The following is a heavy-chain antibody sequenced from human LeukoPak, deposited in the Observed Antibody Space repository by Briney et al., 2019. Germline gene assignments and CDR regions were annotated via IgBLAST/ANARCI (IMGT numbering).Heavy chain of an antibody. Sequence: QTGGSLRLSCAASGFTFSSYAMTWVRQPPGKGLEGVSSITGSTGSTYYADSVKGRFTISRDNSKNTLYLQMNSLRAEDTAVYYCAKRYSRSSGLYNFDYWGQGTLVTVSS. CDR3: AKRYSRSSGLYNFDY. D-gene: IGHD1-26*01. J-gene: IGHJ4*02. CDR1: GFTFSSYA. V-gene: IGHV3-23*01. CDR2: ITGSTGST.